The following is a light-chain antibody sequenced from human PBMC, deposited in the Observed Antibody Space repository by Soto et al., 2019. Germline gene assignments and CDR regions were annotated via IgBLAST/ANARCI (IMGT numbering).Light chain of an antibody. CDR1: QSISDN. CDR2: GAS. V-gene: IGKV3-15*01. J-gene: IGKJ2*01. CDR3: QQYYSTPGYT. Sequence: DIVMTQSPAILSVSLGERATLSCLASQSISDNLAWYQQRSGQAPRLLIYGASTRATGVPARFSGSGSGTEFTLTISSLQSEDVAVYYCQQYYSTPGYTFGQGTKLEIK.